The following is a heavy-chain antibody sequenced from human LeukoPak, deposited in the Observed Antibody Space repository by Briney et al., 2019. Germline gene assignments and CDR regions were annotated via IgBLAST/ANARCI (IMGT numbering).Heavy chain of an antibody. V-gene: IGHV3-74*01. CDR2: INSDGSST. CDR1: GFTFSSYW. D-gene: IGHD6-13*01. J-gene: IGHJ4*02. CDR3: ARGPQYGSSWTPLDY. Sequence: GGSLRLSCAASGFTFSSYWIHWVRQGPGKGLVWVSRINSDGSSTSYADSVKGRFTISRDNAKNTLYLQMNSLRAEDTAVYYCARGPQYGSSWTPLDYWGQGTLVTVSS.